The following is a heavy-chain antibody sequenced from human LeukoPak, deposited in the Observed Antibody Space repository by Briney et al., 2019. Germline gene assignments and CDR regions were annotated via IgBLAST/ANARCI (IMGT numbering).Heavy chain of an antibody. CDR1: GFTFSSYS. J-gene: IGHJ4*02. CDR2: INTDGSST. Sequence: GGSLRLSCAASGFTFSSYSMNWVRQAPGKGLVWVSRINTDGSSTIYADSVKGRFTISRDNAKNTLYLQMNSLRAEDTAVYYCARVKAVAGPGPIDYWGQGTLVTVSS. V-gene: IGHV3-74*01. D-gene: IGHD6-19*01. CDR3: ARVKAVAGPGPIDY.